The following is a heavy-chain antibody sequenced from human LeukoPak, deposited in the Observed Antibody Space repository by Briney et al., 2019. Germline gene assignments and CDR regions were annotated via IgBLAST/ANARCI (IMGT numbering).Heavy chain of an antibody. D-gene: IGHD1-26*01. CDR2: ITGSDDNT. Sequence: PGGSLRLSCAASAFTFSNYALTWVRQTPGKGLEWVSSITGSDDNTQYADSVKGRFTISRDNSKNTLYLQMNSLRAEDTAIYFCAKHSHRHYHYYYMDVWGTGTTVTVFS. V-gene: IGHV3-23*01. CDR1: AFTFSNYA. CDR3: AKHSHRHYHYYYMDV. J-gene: IGHJ6*03.